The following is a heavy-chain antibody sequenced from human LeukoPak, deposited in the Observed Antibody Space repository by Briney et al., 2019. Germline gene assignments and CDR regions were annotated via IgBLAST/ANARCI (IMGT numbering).Heavy chain of an antibody. CDR1: GGTFSSYA. V-gene: IGHV1-69*13. Sequence: ASVKVSCKASGGTFSSYAISWVRQAPGQGLEWMGGIIPIFGTANYAQKFQGRVTITADESTSTACMELSSLRSEDTAVYYCATPPYYYDSSGYYLFDYWGQGTLVTVSS. CDR3: ATPPYYYDSSGYYLFDY. J-gene: IGHJ4*02. D-gene: IGHD3-22*01. CDR2: IIPIFGTA.